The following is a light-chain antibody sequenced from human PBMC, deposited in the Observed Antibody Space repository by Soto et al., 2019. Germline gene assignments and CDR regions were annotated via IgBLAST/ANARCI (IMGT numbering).Light chain of an antibody. J-gene: IGLJ1*01. V-gene: IGLV2-14*01. CDR1: SSDVGLYDY. CDR3: SSYTSDSSYV. Sequence: QSVLTQPASVSGSPGQSITISCTGTSSDVGLYDYVSWYQQHPGKAPQLIIYAVSNRPSGVSNRFSASKSGNTASLFISGLQAEDEAEYYCSSYTSDSSYVFGSGSKVT. CDR2: AVS.